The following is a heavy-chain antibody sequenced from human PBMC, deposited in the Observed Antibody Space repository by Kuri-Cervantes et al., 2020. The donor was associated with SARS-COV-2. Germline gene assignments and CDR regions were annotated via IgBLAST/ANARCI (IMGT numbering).Heavy chain of an antibody. CDR2: IYTSGST. CDR3: ARITIFGVVIIYYYMDV. V-gene: IGHV4-4*07. D-gene: IGHD3-3*01. J-gene: IGHJ6*03. Sequence: SETLSLTCTVSGGSISSYYWSWIRQPAGKGLEWIGRIYTSGSTNYNPSLKSRVTISVDTSKNQFSLKLSSVTAADTAVYYCARITIFGVVIIYYYMDVWGKGTTVTVSS. CDR1: GGSISSYY.